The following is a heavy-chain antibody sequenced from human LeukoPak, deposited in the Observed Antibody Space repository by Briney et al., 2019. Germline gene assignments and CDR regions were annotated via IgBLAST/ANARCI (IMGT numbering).Heavy chain of an antibody. CDR2: IYYSGST. CDR3: ARIGHEDYYFDY. CDR1: GGSFSGFY. Sequence: SETLSLTCAVYGGSFSGFYWSWIRQPPGKGLEWIGYIYYSGSTNYNPSLKSRVTISVDTSKNQFSLKLSSVTAADTAVYYCARIGHEDYYFDYWGQGTLVTVSS. V-gene: IGHV4-59*01. J-gene: IGHJ4*02.